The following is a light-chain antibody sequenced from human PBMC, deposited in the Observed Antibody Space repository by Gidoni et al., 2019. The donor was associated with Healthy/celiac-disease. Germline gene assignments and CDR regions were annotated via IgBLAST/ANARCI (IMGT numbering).Light chain of an antibody. J-gene: IGKJ2*03. Sequence: DIQMTESPSTLSASVGDRVTITCRASQSISSWLAWYQQKPWKAPKLLIYKASSLESGVPSRFSGSGSGTEFTLTISSLQPDEFATYYCQQYNSYPRRFGQGTKLEIK. V-gene: IGKV1-5*03. CDR2: KAS. CDR1: QSISSW. CDR3: QQYNSYPRR.